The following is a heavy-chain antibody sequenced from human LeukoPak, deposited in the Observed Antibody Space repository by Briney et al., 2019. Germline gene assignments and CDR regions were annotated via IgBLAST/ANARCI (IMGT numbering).Heavy chain of an antibody. CDR1: GFTVSSNH. D-gene: IGHD6-19*01. V-gene: IGHV3-53*05. Sequence: GGSLRLSCAASGFTVSSNHMSWVRQAPGKGVEWVSVIYSGGSTDYADSVKGRFTISRDNSKNTLYLQMNSLRAEDSAVYFCARDKLGSGYSSDFDCWGQGTLVTVSS. CDR2: IYSGGST. J-gene: IGHJ4*02. CDR3: ARDKLGSGYSSDFDC.